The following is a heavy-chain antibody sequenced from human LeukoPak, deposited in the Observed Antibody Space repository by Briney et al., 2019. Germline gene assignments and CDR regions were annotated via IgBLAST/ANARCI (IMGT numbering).Heavy chain of an antibody. CDR1: GFTFSSYS. Sequence: PGGSLRLSCAASGFTFSSYSMNWVRQAPGKGLEWVSYISSSSSTIYCADSVKGRFTISRDNAKNSLYLQMNSLRAEDTAVYYCARDRDDFWSGYADYWGQGTLVTVSS. J-gene: IGHJ4*02. CDR2: ISSSSSTI. V-gene: IGHV3-48*01. D-gene: IGHD3-3*01. CDR3: ARDRDDFWSGYADY.